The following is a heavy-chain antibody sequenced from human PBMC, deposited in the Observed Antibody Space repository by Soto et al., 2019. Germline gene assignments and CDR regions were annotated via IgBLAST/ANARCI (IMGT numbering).Heavy chain of an antibody. Sequence: EVQLVESGGGLVQPGGSLRLSCAASGFTFGNYWMHWVRQAPGKGLVWVARINSDGSSTSYADSVKGRFTISRDNAKNTLYLQMNSLRAEDPAMYYCTKVISTVGGDFDSWGQGTLVTVSS. V-gene: IGHV3-74*01. J-gene: IGHJ4*02. CDR3: TKVISTVGGDFDS. CDR2: INSDGSST. D-gene: IGHD3-16*01. CDR1: GFTFGNYW.